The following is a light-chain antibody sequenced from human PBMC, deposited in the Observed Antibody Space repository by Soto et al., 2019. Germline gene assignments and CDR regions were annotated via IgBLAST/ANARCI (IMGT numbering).Light chain of an antibody. CDR3: QQYESYFRT. Sequence: DIRMTQSPSTLSASVGDRVTITCRASQGIRGWLAWYQQKPGKAARLLIYKADGLESGVPSRFSGSGFGTEFTLTISRLQPDDSGTYYCQQYESYFRTFGQGTKLEIK. CDR1: QGIRGW. J-gene: IGKJ2*01. CDR2: KAD. V-gene: IGKV1-5*03.